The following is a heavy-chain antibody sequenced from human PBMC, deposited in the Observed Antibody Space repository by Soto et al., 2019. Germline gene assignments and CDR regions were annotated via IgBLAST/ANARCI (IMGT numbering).Heavy chain of an antibody. CDR1: GYSFTSYW. CDR3: ASGGSTEQYYYYGMDV. V-gene: IGHV5-51*01. J-gene: IGHJ6*02. D-gene: IGHD2-2*01. Sequence: PGESLKISCKCSGYSFTSYWIGLVRQMPGKGLEWMGIIYPGDSDTRYSPSFQGQVTISADKSISTAYLQWSSLKASDTAMYYCASGGSTEQYYYYGMDVWGQGTTVTVSS. CDR2: IYPGDSDT.